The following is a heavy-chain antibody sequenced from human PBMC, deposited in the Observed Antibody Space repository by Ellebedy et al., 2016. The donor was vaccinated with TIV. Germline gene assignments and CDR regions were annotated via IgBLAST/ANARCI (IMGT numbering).Heavy chain of an antibody. CDR3: ARGGPGGDNWFFGL. D-gene: IGHD3-10*01. CDR2: SGAAGDT. J-gene: IGHJ2*01. CDR1: GFSLTGSD. Sequence: PGGSLRLSCAASGFSLTGSDLHWVRRPAGKGLEWVSASGAAGDTYYPDSVRGRFTISRESAKNSFYLHMKSRTAGDTAVYYCARGGPGGDNWFFGLWGRGTRVTVSS. V-gene: IGHV3-13*01.